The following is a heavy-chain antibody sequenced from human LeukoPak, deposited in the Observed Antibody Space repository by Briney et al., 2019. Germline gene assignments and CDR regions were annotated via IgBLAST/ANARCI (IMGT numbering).Heavy chain of an antibody. CDR1: GSTFSSYS. V-gene: IGHV3-21*01. CDR3: ARGTDSSSWYGSYYYYYYMDV. D-gene: IGHD6-13*01. Sequence: GGSLRLACAASGSTFSSYSMNWVRQAPGRGLEWVSSISSSSSYIYYADSVKGRFTISRDNAKNSLYLQMNSLRAEDTAVYYCARGTDSSSWYGSYYYYYYMDVWGKGTTVTVSS. J-gene: IGHJ6*03. CDR2: ISSSSSYI.